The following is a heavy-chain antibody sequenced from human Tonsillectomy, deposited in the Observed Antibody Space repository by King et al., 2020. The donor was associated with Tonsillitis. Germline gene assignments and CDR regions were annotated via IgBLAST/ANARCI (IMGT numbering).Heavy chain of an antibody. J-gene: IGHJ4*02. V-gene: IGHV3-74*01. CDR2: INSDGTKT. CDR3: VRDWDFWSGYDY. D-gene: IGHD3-3*01. CDR1: GLIFRTYW. Sequence: VQLVESGGGLAEPGGSLRVSCAASGLIFRTYWMHWVRQAPGKGLEWVSRINSDGTKTTYADSVKGRFTISRDNANNRVYLQMDSLRVEDTALYYCVRDWDFWSGYDYWGQGTLVTVSA.